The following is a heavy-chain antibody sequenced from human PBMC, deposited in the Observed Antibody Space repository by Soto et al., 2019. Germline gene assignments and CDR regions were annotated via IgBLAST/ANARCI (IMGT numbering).Heavy chain of an antibody. J-gene: IGHJ6*02. V-gene: IGHV3-21*01. Sequence: GGSLRLSCAASGFTFSSYSMNWVRQAPGKGLEWVSSISSSSSYIYYADSVKGRFTISRDNAKNSLYLQMNSLRAGDTAVYYCAREGAGYYGMDVWGQGTTVTVSS. CDR2: ISSSSSYI. CDR3: AREGAGYYGMDV. CDR1: GFTFSSYS. D-gene: IGHD6-19*01.